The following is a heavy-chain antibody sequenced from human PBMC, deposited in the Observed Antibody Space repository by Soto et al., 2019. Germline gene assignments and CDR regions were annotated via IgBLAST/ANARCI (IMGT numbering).Heavy chain of an antibody. J-gene: IGHJ6*02. Sequence: SETLSLTCTVSGGSVSSGSYYWSWIRQPPGKGLEWIGYIYYSGSTNYNPSLKSRVTISVDTSKNQFSLKLSSVTAADTAVYYCAKGLRDDFWSGPPARHYYYGMDVWGQGTTVTVSS. CDR2: IYYSGST. V-gene: IGHV4-61*01. CDR3: AKGLRDDFWSGPPARHYYYGMDV. D-gene: IGHD3-3*01. CDR1: GGSVSSGSYY.